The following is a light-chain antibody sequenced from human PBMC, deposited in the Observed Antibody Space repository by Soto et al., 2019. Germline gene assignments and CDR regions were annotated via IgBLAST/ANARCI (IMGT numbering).Light chain of an antibody. CDR2: SNN. CDR3: AAWDDNLSGWV. CDR1: RSNIGSNY. V-gene: IGLV1-47*02. Sequence: VLTQPPSASATPGQRVSISCSGSRSNIGSNYVYWYQQLPGAAPRLLMYSNNQRPSGVPGRFSVSKSGTSASLAISGLRSEDEADYYCAAWDDNLSGWVFGGGTKLTVL. J-gene: IGLJ3*02.